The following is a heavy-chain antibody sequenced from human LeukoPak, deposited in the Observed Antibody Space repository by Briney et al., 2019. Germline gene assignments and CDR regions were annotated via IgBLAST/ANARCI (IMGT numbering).Heavy chain of an antibody. J-gene: IGHJ4*02. CDR1: GFTVSSNY. D-gene: IGHD2-2*01. Sequence: GGFLRLSCAASGFTVSSNYMSWVRQAPGKGLEWVSVIYSGGSTYYAGSVKGRFTISRDNSKNTLHLQMNSLRAEDTAVYYCARASRSRIEPAARESFDYWGQGTLVTVSS. CDR3: ARASRSRIEPAARESFDY. V-gene: IGHV3-66*01. CDR2: IYSGGST.